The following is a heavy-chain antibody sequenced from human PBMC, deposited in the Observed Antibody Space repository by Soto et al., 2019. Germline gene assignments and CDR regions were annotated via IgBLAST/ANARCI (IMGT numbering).Heavy chain of an antibody. J-gene: IGHJ4*02. V-gene: IGHV4-59*11. CDR3: ARRDYSTSSLGPFDY. CDR2: VHYSGST. Sequence: QVQLQESGPGLVKPSETLSLTCVVSGGSISSHYWSWIRQPPGSGLEWIGFVHYSGSTNYSPSLKRRVTMSLDTSKNQFSLNLSSVTAADTAFYFCARRDYSTSSLGPFDYWGQGILVTVSS. D-gene: IGHD6-6*01. CDR1: GGSISSHY.